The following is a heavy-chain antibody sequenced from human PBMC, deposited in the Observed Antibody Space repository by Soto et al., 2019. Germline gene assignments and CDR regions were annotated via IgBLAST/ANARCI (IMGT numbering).Heavy chain of an antibody. J-gene: IGHJ4*02. V-gene: IGHV3-23*01. D-gene: IGHD6-19*01. CDR3: AKDSSAAVAGAYY. Sequence: GGSLRLSCAACGFSFSSYAMSWVRQAPGKWLEWVSAISGSGGSKYYADSVKGRFTISRDNSKNTLYLQMNSLRAEDTAVYYCAKDSSAAVAGAYYWGQGTLVTVYS. CDR1: GFSFSSYA. CDR2: ISGSGGSK.